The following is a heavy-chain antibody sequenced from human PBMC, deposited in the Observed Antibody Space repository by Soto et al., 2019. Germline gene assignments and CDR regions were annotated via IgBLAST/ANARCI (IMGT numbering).Heavy chain of an antibody. J-gene: IGHJ6*02. CDR2: IKPDGSEQ. Sequence: GGSLILSSASSEFTFDKYYMTWVRQAPGKGPEWVANIKPDGSEQYYVDSVKGRFTISRDNANNSLYLQMNSLRAEDTAVYFCARGNWNYYYGFDVWGQGNTVTVSS. CDR1: EFTFDKYY. V-gene: IGHV3-7*01. D-gene: IGHD1-20*01. CDR3: ARGNWNYYYGFDV.